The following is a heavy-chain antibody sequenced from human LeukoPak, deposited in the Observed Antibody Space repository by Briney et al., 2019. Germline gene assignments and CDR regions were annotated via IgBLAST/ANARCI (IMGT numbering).Heavy chain of an antibody. J-gene: IGHJ4*02. V-gene: IGHV4-59*08. Sequence: TSETLSLTCTASGGSISNDYWNWVRQPPGKGLEWIGYVYYSGSTDYNPSLKSRVTISVDTSKNQFSLKLSSVTAADTAVYYCARRRSGDSHFDYWGQGTLVTVSS. D-gene: IGHD3-16*01. CDR1: GGSISNDY. CDR2: VYYSGST. CDR3: ARRRSGDSHFDY.